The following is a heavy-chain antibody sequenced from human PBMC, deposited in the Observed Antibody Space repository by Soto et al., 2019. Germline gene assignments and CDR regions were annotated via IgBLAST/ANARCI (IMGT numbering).Heavy chain of an antibody. CDR1: GGSISSSSYY. CDR3: ARHNVDGYNSIPAADY. CDR2: IYYSGST. D-gene: IGHD5-12*01. J-gene: IGHJ4*02. V-gene: IGHV4-39*01. Sequence: QLQLQESGPGLVKPSETLSLTCTVSGGSISSSSYYWGWIRQPPGKGLEWIGSIYYSGSTYYNPSLKSRVTISVDTSKNQFSLKLSSVTAADTAVYYCARHNVDGYNSIPAADYWGQGTLVTVSS.